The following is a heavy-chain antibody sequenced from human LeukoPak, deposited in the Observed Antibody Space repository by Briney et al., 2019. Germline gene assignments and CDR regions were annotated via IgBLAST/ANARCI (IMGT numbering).Heavy chain of an antibody. V-gene: IGHV3-23*01. D-gene: IGHD5-24*01. J-gene: IGHJ4*02. CDR3: AKPVEMATIVGIFDY. CDR2: ISGSGGST. CDR1: GFTFSSFA. Sequence: PGGSLRLSCAVSGFTFSSFAMSWVRQAPGKGLEWVSAISGSGGSTYYADSVKGRFTISRDNSKNTLYLQMNSLRAEDTAVYYCAKPVEMATIVGIFDYWGQGTLVTVSS.